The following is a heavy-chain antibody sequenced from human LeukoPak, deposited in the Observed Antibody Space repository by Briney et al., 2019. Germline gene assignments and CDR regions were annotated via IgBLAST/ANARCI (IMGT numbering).Heavy chain of an antibody. CDR1: GFTFSSYS. V-gene: IGHV3-21*04. J-gene: IGHJ4*02. D-gene: IGHD4-17*01. CDR2: ISSSSSYI. CDR3: ARDDYGDYVLHY. Sequence: PGGSPRLSCAASGFTFSSYSMNWVRQAPGKGLEWVSSISSSSSYIYYADSVKGRFTISRDNAKNSLYLQMNSLRAEDTALYYCARDDYGDYVLHYWGQGTLVTVSS.